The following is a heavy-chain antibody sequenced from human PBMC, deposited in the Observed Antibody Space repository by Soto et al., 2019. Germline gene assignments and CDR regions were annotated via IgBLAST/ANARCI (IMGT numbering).Heavy chain of an antibody. V-gene: IGHV5-51*01. CDR1: GYTFTNYW. J-gene: IGHJ4*02. CDR3: ARLMTSATPFDS. Sequence: GESLKISCKASGYTFTNYWIAWVRQMPGKGLERMGIIYPGDSDTRYSPSFQGQVTVSADKSISTAYLQWSSLRASDIAMYYCARLMTSATPFDSWGQGTLVTVSS. CDR2: IYPGDSDT. D-gene: IGHD4-17*01.